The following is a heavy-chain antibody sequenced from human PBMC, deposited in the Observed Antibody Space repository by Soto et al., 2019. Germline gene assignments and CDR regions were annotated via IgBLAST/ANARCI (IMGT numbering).Heavy chain of an antibody. CDR2: LSGSGTST. Sequence: GGSLRLSCAASGFSFVNDAMNWVRQAAGKGLEWVSGLSGSGTSTYYADSVKGRFTISRDNSRDTLFLQMNSLTADDTAVYYCAKATTNGGWFNPFDSWGQGALVTVSS. CDR1: GFSFVNDA. V-gene: IGHV3-23*01. J-gene: IGHJ4*02. D-gene: IGHD6-19*01. CDR3: AKATTNGGWFNPFDS.